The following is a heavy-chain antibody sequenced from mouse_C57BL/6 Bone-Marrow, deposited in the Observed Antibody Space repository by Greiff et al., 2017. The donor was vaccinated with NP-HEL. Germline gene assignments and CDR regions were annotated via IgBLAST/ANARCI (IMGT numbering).Heavy chain of an antibody. CDR2: IDPYSGGT. D-gene: IGHD1-1*01. CDR3: ARSGYYSSSYVRAN. V-gene: IGHV1-72*01. J-gene: IGHJ2*01. Sequence: QVQLQQPGAELVKPGASVKLSCKASGYTFTSYWMHWVKQRPGRGLEWIGRIDPYSGGTKYNEKFKSKATMTVDKPSSKAYMQLSRLTSEDSAVYYCARSGYYSSSYVRANGGKGPTLT. CDR1: GYTFTSYW.